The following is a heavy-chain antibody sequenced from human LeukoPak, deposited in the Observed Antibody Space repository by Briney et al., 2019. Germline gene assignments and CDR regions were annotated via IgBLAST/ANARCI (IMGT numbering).Heavy chain of an antibody. V-gene: IGHV3-66*01. Sequence: GGSLRLSYAASGFTVSSNYMSWVRQAPGKGLEWVSVIYSGGSTYYADSVKGRFTISRDNAKNSLYLQMNSLRAEDTAVYYCARISLINSGSLDYWGQGTLVTVSS. CDR3: ARISLINSGSLDY. CDR1: GFTVSSNY. J-gene: IGHJ4*02. CDR2: IYSGGST. D-gene: IGHD1-26*01.